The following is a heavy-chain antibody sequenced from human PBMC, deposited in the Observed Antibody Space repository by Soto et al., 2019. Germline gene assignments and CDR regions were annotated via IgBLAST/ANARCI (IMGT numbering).Heavy chain of an antibody. CDR1: GFSLSTYAMG. CDR3: VHTSVWPYTT. V-gene: IGHV2-5*01. CDR2: VYWNDDN. J-gene: IGHJ5*02. D-gene: IGHD2-8*01. Sequence: QITLKESGPPLVKPTQTLTLSCTFSGFSLSTYAMGVAWIRQPPGTDLEWLALVYWNDDNRYSPSLQSRLTNTKDTSKNQVILTMLNMCPADTATYYCVHTSVWPYTTWGQGSLVTVSS.